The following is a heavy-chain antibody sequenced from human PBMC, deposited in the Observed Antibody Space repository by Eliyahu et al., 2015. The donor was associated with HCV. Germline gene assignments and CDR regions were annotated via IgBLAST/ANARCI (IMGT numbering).Heavy chain of an antibody. CDR1: GGSFSDYW. D-gene: IGHD2-15*01. Sequence: QVQIQQWGAGLLKPSETLSLTCAGYGGSFSDYWXXWXRQPPGKGLEWIGEVHRSGSINYNPSLKSRITISVDTSKNQFSLDLSSVTAADTAVYYCARGRDSVYYWGQGTLVTVSS. CDR2: VHRSGSI. V-gene: IGHV4-34*01. J-gene: IGHJ4*02. CDR3: ARGRDSVYY.